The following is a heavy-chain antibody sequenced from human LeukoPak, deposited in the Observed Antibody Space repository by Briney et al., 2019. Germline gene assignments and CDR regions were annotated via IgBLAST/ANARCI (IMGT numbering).Heavy chain of an antibody. Sequence: SETLSLTCAVSGGSISSSNWWSWVRQPPGKGLEWLGEIYHSGSTNYNPSLKSRVTISVDKSKNQLSLKLSSVTAADTAVYYCARGYCSGGSCYSSYYYSYMDVWGKGTTVTVSS. CDR1: GGSISSSNW. J-gene: IGHJ6*03. V-gene: IGHV4-4*02. D-gene: IGHD2-15*01. CDR2: IYHSGST. CDR3: ARGYCSGGSCYSSYYYSYMDV.